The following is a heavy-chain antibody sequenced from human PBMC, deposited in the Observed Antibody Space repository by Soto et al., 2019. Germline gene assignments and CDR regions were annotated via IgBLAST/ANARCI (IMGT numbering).Heavy chain of an antibody. Sequence: QVQLVQSGAEVKKPGSSVKASCKTSGVTFNTFAISWVRQAPGQGLEYMGGIIPVLGPANYAQRFQGRVTITADKSTSTAYLELTNLTSEDTAVYYCARAAKRYFDYWGQGTLVTVSS. CDR3: ARAAKRYFDY. CDR1: GVTFNTFA. CDR2: IIPVLGPA. V-gene: IGHV1-69*06. J-gene: IGHJ4*02.